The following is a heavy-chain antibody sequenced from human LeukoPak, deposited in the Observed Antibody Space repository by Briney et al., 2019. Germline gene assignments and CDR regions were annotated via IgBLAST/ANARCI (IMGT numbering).Heavy chain of an antibody. CDR3: AIVRGVIVTLHWFDP. V-gene: IGHV4-34*01. Sequence: SETLSLTCAVYGGSFSGYYWSWIRQPPGKGLEWIGEINHSGSTNYNPSLKSRVTISVDTSKNQFSLKLSSVTAADTAVYYCAIVRGVIVTLHWFDPWGQGTLVTVSS. J-gene: IGHJ5*02. CDR1: GGSFSGYY. CDR2: INHSGST. D-gene: IGHD3-10*01.